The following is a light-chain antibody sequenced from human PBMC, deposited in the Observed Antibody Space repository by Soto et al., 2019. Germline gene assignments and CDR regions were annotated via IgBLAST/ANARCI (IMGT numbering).Light chain of an antibody. CDR2: DVS. V-gene: IGLV2-11*01. CDR3: CSYAGSYTWV. Sequence: QSALTQPRSVSGSPGQSVTISCTGTSSDVGGYNYVSWYQQHPGKAPKLMIYDVSKRPSGVPDRFSGSKSGNTASLTISGLQAEDEAVYYCCSYAGSYTWVFGGGTQVTVL. J-gene: IGLJ3*02. CDR1: SSDVGGYNY.